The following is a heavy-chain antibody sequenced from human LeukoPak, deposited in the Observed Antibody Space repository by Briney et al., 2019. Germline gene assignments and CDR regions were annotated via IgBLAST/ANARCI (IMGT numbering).Heavy chain of an antibody. CDR3: AREPYYYDSRGYLGYGMDV. D-gene: IGHD3-22*01. J-gene: IGHJ6*02. CDR2: ISSSSSYI. Sequence: GGSLRLSCAASGFTFSSYSMNWVRQAPGKGLEWVPSISSSSSYIYYADSVKGRFTISRDNAKNSLYLQMNSLRAEDTAVYYCAREPYYYDSRGYLGYGMDVWGQGTTVTVSS. V-gene: IGHV3-21*01. CDR1: GFTFSSYS.